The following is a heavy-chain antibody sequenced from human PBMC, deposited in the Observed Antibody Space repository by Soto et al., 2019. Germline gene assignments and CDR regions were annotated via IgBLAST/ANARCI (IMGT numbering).Heavy chain of an antibody. V-gene: IGHV4-59*01. CDR2: IYYSGST. J-gene: IGHJ6*02. CDR1: GGSISSYY. Sequence: PSETLSLTCTVSGGSISSYYWSWIRQPPGKGLEWIGYIYYSGSTNYNPSLKSRVTISVDTSKNQFSLKLSSVTAADTAVYYCARFTQRDYYYYAMDVWGQGTTVTVSS. CDR3: ARFTQRDYYYYAMDV. D-gene: IGHD3-16*01.